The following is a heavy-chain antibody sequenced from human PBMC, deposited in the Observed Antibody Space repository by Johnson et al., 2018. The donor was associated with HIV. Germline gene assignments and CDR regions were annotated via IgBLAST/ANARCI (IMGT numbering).Heavy chain of an antibody. J-gene: IGHJ3*02. V-gene: IGHV3-30*04. D-gene: IGHD1-26*01. CDR1: GFTFSSYA. Sequence: VQLVESGGGVVQPGRSLRLSCAASGFTFSSYAMHWVRQAPGKGLEWVAVISYDGSNKYYADSVKGRFTISRDNSKNTQYLQMNSLRAEDTAVYYCARGVWWELQGDAFDIWGQGTMVTV. CDR2: ISYDGSNK. CDR3: ARGVWWELQGDAFDI.